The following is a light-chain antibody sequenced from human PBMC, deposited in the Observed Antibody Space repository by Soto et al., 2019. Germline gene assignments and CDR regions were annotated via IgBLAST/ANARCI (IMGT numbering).Light chain of an antibody. CDR1: QSVSSN. CDR3: QQYNNWRPT. V-gene: IGKV3-15*01. Sequence: EIVMTQSPATLSVSPGERATLSCRASQSVSSNLAWYQQKPGQAPRLLIYGASTRATGISARFSGSRSGTEFTLTISSLQSEDFAVYYCQQYNNWRPTFGQGTRLEIK. J-gene: IGKJ5*01. CDR2: GAS.